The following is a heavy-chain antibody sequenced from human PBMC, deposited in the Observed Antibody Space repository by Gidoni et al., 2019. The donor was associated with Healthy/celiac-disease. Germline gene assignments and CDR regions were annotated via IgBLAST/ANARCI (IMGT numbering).Heavy chain of an antibody. CDR2: IWYDGSNK. V-gene: IGHV3-33*01. J-gene: IGHJ4*02. CDR1: GFTFTNYG. Sequence: QVQLVESGGGVVQPGRSLRLSCAASGFTFTNYGMPWVRQAPGKGLEWVAVIWYDGSNKYYADSVKGRFTISRDNSKNTLYLQMNSLRAEDTAVYYCAREDSSGWYSVDYWGQGTLVTVSS. CDR3: AREDSSGWYSVDY. D-gene: IGHD6-19*01.